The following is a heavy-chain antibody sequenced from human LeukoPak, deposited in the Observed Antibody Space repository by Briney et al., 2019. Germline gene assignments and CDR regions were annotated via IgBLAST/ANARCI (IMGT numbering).Heavy chain of an antibody. D-gene: IGHD2-21*01. V-gene: IGHV3-49*04. Sequence: GGSLRLSCTTSGFIFGDYDMTWVRQAPGEGLEWVGFIRSTAYGATTQYAASVKDRFIISRDDSRSIAYLQVNRLKTEDTAVYYCTRGRAFLDYWGQGTQVTVSS. CDR1: GFIFGDYD. CDR3: TRGRAFLDY. CDR2: IRSTAYGATT. J-gene: IGHJ4*02.